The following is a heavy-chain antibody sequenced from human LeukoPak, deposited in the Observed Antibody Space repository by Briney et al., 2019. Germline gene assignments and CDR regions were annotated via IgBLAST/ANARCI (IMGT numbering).Heavy chain of an antibody. CDR3: AADRRGYSYGDFDY. D-gene: IGHD5-18*01. Sequence: SVKVSCKASGFTFTSSAMQWVRQARGQRLEWIGWIVVGSGNTNYAQKFQERVTITRDMSTSTAYMELSSLRSEDTAVYYCAADRRGYSYGDFDYWGQGTLVTVSS. V-gene: IGHV1-58*02. CDR1: GFTFTSSA. CDR2: IVVGSGNT. J-gene: IGHJ4*02.